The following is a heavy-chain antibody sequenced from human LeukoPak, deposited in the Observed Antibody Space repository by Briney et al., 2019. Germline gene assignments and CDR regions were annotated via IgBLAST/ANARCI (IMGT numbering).Heavy chain of an antibody. D-gene: IGHD2-15*01. V-gene: IGHV3-74*01. Sequence: GGSLRLSCAASGFTFSSYWMHWVRHAPGKGLVWVSYINTDEGSTTYADSVKGRFTISRDNAKNTLYLQMNSLRVEDTAVYYCARAIVEYSGGFDYWGQGTLVTVSS. J-gene: IGHJ4*02. CDR1: GFTFSSYW. CDR2: INTDEGST. CDR3: ARAIVEYSGGFDY.